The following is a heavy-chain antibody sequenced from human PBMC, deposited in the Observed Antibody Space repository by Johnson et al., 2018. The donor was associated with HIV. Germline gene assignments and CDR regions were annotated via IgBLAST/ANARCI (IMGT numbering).Heavy chain of an antibody. V-gene: IGHV3-33*03. D-gene: IGHD4-11*01. CDR3: TRDYNGVFDV. CDR2: IWYDGRNK. J-gene: IGHJ3*01. Sequence: QVQLVESGGGVVQPGRSLRLSCAASEFSFSTYAMHRVRQAPGKGLEWVALIWYDGRNKNYAVSAKGRITISRDNSKNTLSLQMNRLRAEDTAIYYCTRDYNGVFDVWGQGTLVTVSS. CDR1: EFSFSTYA.